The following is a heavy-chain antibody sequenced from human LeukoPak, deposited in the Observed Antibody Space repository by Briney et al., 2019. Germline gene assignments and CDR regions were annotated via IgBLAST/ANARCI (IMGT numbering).Heavy chain of an antibody. CDR1: GFTFGTYS. CDR2: ISSSSTYI. Sequence: GGSLRLSCAASGFTFGTYSMNWVRQAPGKGLEWVSSISSSSTYIYYADSVKGRFTISRDNAKNSLYLQMSSLRAEDTAVYFCARGGGLDVWGQGATVTVSS. V-gene: IGHV3-21*01. D-gene: IGHD3-16*01. J-gene: IGHJ6*02. CDR3: ARGGGLDV.